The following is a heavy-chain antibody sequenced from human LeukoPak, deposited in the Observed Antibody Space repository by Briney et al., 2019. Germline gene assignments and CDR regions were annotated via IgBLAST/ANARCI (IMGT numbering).Heavy chain of an antibody. CDR2: IKYDETST. V-gene: IGHV3-74*01. CDR3: AREYHMCT. Sequence: PGGSLRLSCAASGFSFSSDWMHWVRQTPGEGLVWVSSIKYDETSTTYADSVKGRFTISRDNAKNTLYLQMNSLRAEDTAVYYCAREYHMCTWGQGTLVTVSS. D-gene: IGHD1-14*01. J-gene: IGHJ5*02. CDR1: GFSFSSDW.